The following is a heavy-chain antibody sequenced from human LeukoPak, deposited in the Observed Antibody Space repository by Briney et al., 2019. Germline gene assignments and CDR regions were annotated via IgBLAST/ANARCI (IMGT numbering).Heavy chain of an antibody. J-gene: IGHJ4*02. Sequence: SETLSLTCTVSGGSISSYYWSWIRQPPGKGLEWIGSIYHSGSTYYNPSLKSRVTISVDTSKNQFSLKLSSVTAADTAVYYCARDRYYYDSSGYYLFDYWGQGTLVTVSS. CDR2: IYHSGST. CDR3: ARDRYYYDSSGYYLFDY. V-gene: IGHV4-59*12. D-gene: IGHD3-22*01. CDR1: GGSISSYY.